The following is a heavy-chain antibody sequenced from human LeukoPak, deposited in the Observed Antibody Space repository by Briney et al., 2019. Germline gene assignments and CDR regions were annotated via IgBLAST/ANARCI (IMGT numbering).Heavy chain of an antibody. CDR1: GFTFSTYW. CDR2: IKQDGSEK. V-gene: IGHV3-7*01. D-gene: IGHD2-2*01. Sequence: PGGSLRLSCAASGFTFSTYWMSWVRQAPGKGLEWVANIKQDGSEKYYVDSVKGRFTISRGNAKNSLYLQMNSLRAEDTAVYYCAKDQGQAVVPRRFDNWGQGTLVTVSS. CDR3: AKDQGQAVVPRRFDN. J-gene: IGHJ4*02.